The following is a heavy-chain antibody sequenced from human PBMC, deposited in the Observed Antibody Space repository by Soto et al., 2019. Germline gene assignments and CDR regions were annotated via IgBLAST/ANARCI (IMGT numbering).Heavy chain of an antibody. CDR2: ISSDGNNK. CDR3: AKDLLPNTVTTCGS. V-gene: IGHV3-30*18. J-gene: IGHJ5*02. Sequence: QVQLVESGGGVVQPGRSLRLSCAASGFTFDSYGMHWVRQAPGKGLEWVAVISSDGNNKYYADSVEGRFTISRDNFKNTLYLQMSSLRADDTAVYYCAKDLLPNTVTTCGSWGQGTLVTVSS. CDR1: GFTFDSYG. D-gene: IGHD4-17*01.